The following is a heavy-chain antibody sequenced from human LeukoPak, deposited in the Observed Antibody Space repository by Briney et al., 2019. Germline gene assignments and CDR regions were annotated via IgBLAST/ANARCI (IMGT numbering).Heavy chain of an antibody. CDR1: GFTFSSYR. J-gene: IGHJ5*02. V-gene: IGHV3-48*02. CDR2: ISTSGSTI. CDR3: AKGDSGYYYDSSGYLNWFDP. D-gene: IGHD3-22*01. Sequence: PGGSLRLSCAASGFTFSSYRMNWVRQAPGKGLEWLSYISTSGSTIYYADSVKGRFTISRDNAKNSLYLQMNSLRDEDTAVYYCAKGDSGYYYDSSGYLNWFDPWGQGTLVTVSS.